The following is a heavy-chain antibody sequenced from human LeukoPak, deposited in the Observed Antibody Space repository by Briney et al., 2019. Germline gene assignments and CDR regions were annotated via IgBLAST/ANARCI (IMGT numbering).Heavy chain of an antibody. Sequence: PGGSLRLSCAASGFTFSGSAIHWVRQASGKGLEWVGRIRSKANSYATAYAVSVKGRFTISRDDPKNTAYLQMNSLKTEDTAVYYCTTRNPNAFDIWGQGTMVTVSS. CDR2: IRSKANSYAT. CDR3: TTRNPNAFDI. V-gene: IGHV3-73*01. CDR1: GFTFSGSA. J-gene: IGHJ3*02. D-gene: IGHD2/OR15-2a*01.